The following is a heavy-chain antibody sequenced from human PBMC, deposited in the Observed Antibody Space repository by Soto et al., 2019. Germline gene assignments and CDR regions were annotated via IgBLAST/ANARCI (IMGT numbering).Heavy chain of an antibody. Sequence: PGESLKISCEASGYSFTSYWIGWVRQMPGKGLEWMGIIHPGDSDTKYSPSFQGQVTISVDKSITTAYLQWSSLKASDTAMYYCARTPGPEEAASLEYYYFSGMDVWGQGTTVTVSS. D-gene: IGHD3-3*01. V-gene: IGHV5-51*01. CDR1: GYSFTSYW. CDR3: ARTPGPEEAASLEYYYFSGMDV. CDR2: IHPGDSDT. J-gene: IGHJ6*02.